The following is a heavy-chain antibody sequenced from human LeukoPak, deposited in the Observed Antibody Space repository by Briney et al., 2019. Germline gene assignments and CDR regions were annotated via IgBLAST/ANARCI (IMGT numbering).Heavy chain of an antibody. CDR2: ISDSSSYI. Sequence: GGSLRLSCAASGFTFSSYSMNWVRQAPGKGLEWVSSISDSSSYIYYPDSVKGRFTISRDNAKNSLYLQMNSLRAEDTAVYYCASPYCSSTTCYPRTFHHWGQGTLVTVSS. CDR3: ASPYCSSTTCYPRTFHH. J-gene: IGHJ1*01. D-gene: IGHD2-2*01. CDR1: GFTFSSYS. V-gene: IGHV3-21*01.